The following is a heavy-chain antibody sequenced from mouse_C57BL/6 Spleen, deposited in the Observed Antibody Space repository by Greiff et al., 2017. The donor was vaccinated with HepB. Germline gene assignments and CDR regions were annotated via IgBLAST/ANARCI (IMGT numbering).Heavy chain of an antibody. V-gene: IGHV5-4*01. Sequence: EVMLVESGGGLVKPGGSLKLSCAASGFTFSSYAMSWVRQTPEKRLEWVATISDGGSYTYYPDNVKGRFTISRDNAKNNLYLQMSHLKSEDTAMYYCAREGSTTVVAGSYFDYWGQGTTLTVSS. CDR1: GFTFSSYA. CDR3: AREGSTTVVAGSYFDY. CDR2: ISDGGSYT. J-gene: IGHJ2*01. D-gene: IGHD1-1*01.